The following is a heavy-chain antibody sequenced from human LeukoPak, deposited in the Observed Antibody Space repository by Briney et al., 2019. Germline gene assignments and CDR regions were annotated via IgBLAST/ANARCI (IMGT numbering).Heavy chain of an antibody. D-gene: IGHD1-26*01. Sequence: PGMSLRLSCAASGFTFSSFGMHWLRQAPGKGLEGVAVISFDGSNKFYGDSVKGRFTISRDNSKNTLYLQMNSLRAEDTAVYYCAKDWDPDYWGQGTLVTVSS. CDR2: ISFDGSNK. V-gene: IGHV3-33*06. CDR3: AKDWDPDY. CDR1: GFTFSSFG. J-gene: IGHJ4*02.